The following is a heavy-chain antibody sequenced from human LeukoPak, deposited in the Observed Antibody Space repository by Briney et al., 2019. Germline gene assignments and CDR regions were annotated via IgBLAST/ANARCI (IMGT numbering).Heavy chain of an antibody. V-gene: IGHV3-21*01. CDR2: ISSSSSYI. CDR3: ARGSGWLQLSYYYGMDV. Sequence: GSLRLSCAASGFTFSSYSMNWVRQAPGKGLEWVSSISSSSSYIYYADSVKGRFTISRDNAKNSLYLQMNSLRAEDTAVYYCARGSGWLQLSYYYGMDVWGQGTTVTVSS. CDR1: GFTFSSYS. J-gene: IGHJ6*02. D-gene: IGHD5-24*01.